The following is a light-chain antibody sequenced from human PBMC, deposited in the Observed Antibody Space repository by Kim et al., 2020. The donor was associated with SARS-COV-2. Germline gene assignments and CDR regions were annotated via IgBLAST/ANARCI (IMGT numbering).Light chain of an antibody. CDR3: SSYKTSSSWV. CDR1: NNDIGIYNF. Sequence: QSALTQPASVSGSPGQSITISCIGTNNDIGIYNFVSWYQQDPGKAPKLIIYDVNNRPSGISDRFSGSKSGNTASLTISGLQAEDEADYHCSSYKTSSSWVFGGGTQLTVL. CDR2: DVN. J-gene: IGLJ3*02. V-gene: IGLV2-14*03.